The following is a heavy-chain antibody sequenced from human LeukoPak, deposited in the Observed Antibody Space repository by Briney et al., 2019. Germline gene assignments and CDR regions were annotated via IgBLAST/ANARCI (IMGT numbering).Heavy chain of an antibody. CDR3: AKEPSSFDF. Sequence: GRSLRLSCAASGFTFSSYGMHWVRQAPGKGLEWVAVISYDGSNKYYADSVKGRFTISRDNSKNTLYLQMNSLRAEDTAVYYCAKEPSSFDFWGQGTLVTVSS. J-gene: IGHJ4*02. CDR1: GFTFSSYG. D-gene: IGHD6-6*01. V-gene: IGHV3-30*18. CDR2: ISYDGSNK.